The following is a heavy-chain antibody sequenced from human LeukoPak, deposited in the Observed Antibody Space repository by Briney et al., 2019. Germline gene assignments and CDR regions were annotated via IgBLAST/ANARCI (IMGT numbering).Heavy chain of an antibody. D-gene: IGHD3-3*01. V-gene: IGHV3-23*01. CDR2: ISGSGGST. Sequence: GRSLRLSCAASGFTFSSYAMSWVRQAPGKGLEWVSVISGSGGSTYYADSVKGRFTISRDNSKNTLYLQMNSLRAEDTAVYYCASRTIFDYYYGMDVWGQGTTVTVSS. CDR1: GFTFSSYA. CDR3: ASRTIFDYYYGMDV. J-gene: IGHJ6*02.